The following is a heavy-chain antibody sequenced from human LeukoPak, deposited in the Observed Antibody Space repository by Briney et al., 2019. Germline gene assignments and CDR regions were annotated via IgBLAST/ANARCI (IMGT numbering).Heavy chain of an antibody. D-gene: IGHD6-19*01. CDR2: IYTNWGT. J-gene: IGHJ5*02. V-gene: IGHV4-4*07. CDR3: ARDPTVAGLYNWFDP. Sequence: SETLSLTCTVSGGSISSYYWSWIRQPAGKGLEWIGRIYTNWGTNYNPSLKSRVTMSVDTSKNQFSLKLSSVTAADTAVYYCARDPTVAGLYNWFDPWGQGTLVTVSS. CDR1: GGSISSYY.